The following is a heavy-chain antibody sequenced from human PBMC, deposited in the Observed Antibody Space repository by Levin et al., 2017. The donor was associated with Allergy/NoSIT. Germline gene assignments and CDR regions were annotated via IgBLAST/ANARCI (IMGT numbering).Heavy chain of an antibody. V-gene: IGHV3-48*03. D-gene: IGHD3-3*01. CDR1: GFTFSSYE. CDR2: ISSTGSTI. J-gene: IGHJ4*02. CDR3: ARQLGNFWSGYNYFDY. Sequence: GGSLRLSCAASGFTFSSYEMNWVRRAPGKGLEWVSYISSTGSTIYSADSVKGRFTISRDDAKNSLYLHMNSLRAEDTAVYYCARQLGNFWSGYNYFDYWGQGTLVTVSS.